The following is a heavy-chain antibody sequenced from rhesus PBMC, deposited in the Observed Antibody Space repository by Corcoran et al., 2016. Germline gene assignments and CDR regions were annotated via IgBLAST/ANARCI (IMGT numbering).Heavy chain of an antibody. V-gene: IGHV1S2*01. CDR2: INPYNGNT. Sequence: QVQLVQSGAEVKKPGSSVKVSCKASGYTFTDYYMHWVRQAPQQGLEWMEWINPYNGNTKYEQKFQGRVTMTRDTSTSTAYMELSSLRSEDTAVYYCARVCTGSGCYAWGDYWGQGVLVTVSS. D-gene: IGHD2-21*01. J-gene: IGHJ4*01. CDR1: GYTFTDYY. CDR3: ARVCTGSGCYAWGDY.